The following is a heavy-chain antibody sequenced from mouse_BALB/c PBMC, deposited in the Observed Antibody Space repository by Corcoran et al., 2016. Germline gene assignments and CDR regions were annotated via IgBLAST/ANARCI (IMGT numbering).Heavy chain of an antibody. Sequence: VQLQESGPGLVKPSETLSLTCTVSGGSISSSYWSWIRQPPGKGLEGIGYIYYIRKTNYNPSLKGRVTMSVDTSKNQFSLNLTSVTAADTAVYDCASAHDYGYYLTFDPWGHGTLVTVSS. V-gene: IGHV3S1*01. D-gene: IGHD2-3*01. CDR3: ASAHDYGYYLTFDP. CDR2: IYYIRKT. J-gene: IGHJ4*01. CDR1: GGSISSSY.